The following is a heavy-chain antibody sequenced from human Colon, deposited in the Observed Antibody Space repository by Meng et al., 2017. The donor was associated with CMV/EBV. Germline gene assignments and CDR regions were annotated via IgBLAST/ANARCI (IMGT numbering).Heavy chain of an antibody. CDR2: ISGSGGST. J-gene: IGHJ4*02. D-gene: IGHD6-6*01. V-gene: IGHV3-23*01. CDR3: AKNLGIASSPVDY. CDR1: GFTISSNY. Sequence: GGSLRLSCAASGFTISSNYMSWIRQAPGKGLEWVSAISGSGGSTYSADSVQGRFTVSRDNSKNTLYLQMNSLRAEDTAVYYCAKNLGIASSPVDYWGQGTLVTVSS.